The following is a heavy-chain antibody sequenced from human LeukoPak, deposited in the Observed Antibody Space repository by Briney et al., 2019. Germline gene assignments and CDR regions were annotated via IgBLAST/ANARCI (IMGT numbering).Heavy chain of an antibody. Sequence: SETLSLTCTVSGGSISSNNYYWGWIRQPPGKGLEWIGNIYYSGSSYYNPSLKSRVTMSVDTSKNHFSLNLSSVTAADTAVYYCARQWWGIVAVITNYFDYWGQGTLVTVSS. CDR1: GGSISSNNYY. J-gene: IGHJ4*02. V-gene: IGHV4-39*01. D-gene: IGHD3-22*01. CDR2: IYYSGSS. CDR3: ARQWWGIVAVITNYFDY.